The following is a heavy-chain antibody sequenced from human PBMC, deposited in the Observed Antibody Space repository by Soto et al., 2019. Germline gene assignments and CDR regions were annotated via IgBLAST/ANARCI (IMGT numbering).Heavy chain of an antibody. CDR2: IYYSGST. CDR1: GGSISSSSYY. J-gene: IGHJ4*02. D-gene: IGHD1-26*01. V-gene: IGHV4-39*01. CDR3: ASRIVGAPTPFDY. Sequence: QLQLQESGPGLVKPSETLSLTCTVSGGSISSSSYYWGWIRQPPGKGLEWIGSIYYSGSTYYNPSLKSRVTISVDTSKNQFSLKLSSVTAADTAVYYCASRIVGAPTPFDYWGQGTLVTVSS.